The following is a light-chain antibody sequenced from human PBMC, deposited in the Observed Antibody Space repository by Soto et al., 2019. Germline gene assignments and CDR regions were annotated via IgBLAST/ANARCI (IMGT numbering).Light chain of an antibody. J-gene: IGKJ5*01. CDR2: GAS. V-gene: IGKV3D-15*01. CDR3: QQSSSSPIT. CDR1: QSVSSN. Sequence: EIVMTQSPATLSVSAGERATLSCRASQSVSSNLAWYQQKPGQAPRLLIYGASTRATGIPDRFSGSGSGTDFTLTISRLEAEDFAVYYCQQSSSSPITFGQGTRLEIK.